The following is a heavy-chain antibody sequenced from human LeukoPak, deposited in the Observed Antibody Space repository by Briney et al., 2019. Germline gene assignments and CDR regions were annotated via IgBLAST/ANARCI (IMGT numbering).Heavy chain of an antibody. CDR2: IWYGGSNK. J-gene: IGHJ4*02. CDR3: AKSQYGDYGIDY. D-gene: IGHD4-17*01. Sequence: PGGSLRLSCAASGFTFSSYGMHWVRQAPGKGLEWVAVIWYGGSNKYYADSVEGRLTISRDNSKNTLYLQMNSLRAEDTAVYYCAKSQYGDYGIDYWGQGTLVTVSS. V-gene: IGHV3-30*02. CDR1: GFTFSSYG.